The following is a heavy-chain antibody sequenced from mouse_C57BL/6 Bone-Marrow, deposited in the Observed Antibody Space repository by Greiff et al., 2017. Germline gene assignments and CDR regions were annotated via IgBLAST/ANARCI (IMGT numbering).Heavy chain of an antibody. CDR2: IDPEDGET. Sequence: VQLQQSGAELVKPGASVKLSCTASGFNIKDYYMHWVKQRTEQGLEWIGRIDPEDGETKYAPKFQGKATITADTSSNTAYLQLSSLTSEDPAVDYCASPFYSGSSYYYFDYWGQGTTLTVSS. CDR1: GFNIKDYY. D-gene: IGHD1-1*01. J-gene: IGHJ2*01. V-gene: IGHV14-2*01. CDR3: ASPFYSGSSYYYFDY.